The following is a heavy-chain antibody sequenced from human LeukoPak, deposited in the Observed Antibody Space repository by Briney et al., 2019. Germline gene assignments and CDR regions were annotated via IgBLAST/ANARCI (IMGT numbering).Heavy chain of an antibody. Sequence: GRSLRLSCAASGFTFDDYAMHWVRQAPGKGLEWVSGISWNSGSIGYADSVKGRFTISRDNAKNSLYLQMNSLRAEDMALYYCAKDLFSYDFWSDYMDVWGKGTTVTVSS. CDR2: ISWNSGSI. J-gene: IGHJ6*03. V-gene: IGHV3-9*03. CDR3: AKDLFSYDFWSDYMDV. D-gene: IGHD3-3*01. CDR1: GFTFDDYA.